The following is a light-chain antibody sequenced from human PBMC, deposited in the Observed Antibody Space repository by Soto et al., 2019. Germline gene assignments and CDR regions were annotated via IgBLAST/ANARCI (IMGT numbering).Light chain of an antibody. CDR1: SSNIGAVYN. Sequence: QSVLTQPPSVSGAPGPRVTISCTGSSSNIGAVYNVHGYQQLPGTAPKLLIYANHNRPSGVPDRFSGSKSGTSASLAITGLQAEDEADYYCQSYDSSLSAVVFGGGTQLTVL. J-gene: IGLJ2*01. CDR3: QSYDSSLSAVV. CDR2: ANH. V-gene: IGLV1-40*01.